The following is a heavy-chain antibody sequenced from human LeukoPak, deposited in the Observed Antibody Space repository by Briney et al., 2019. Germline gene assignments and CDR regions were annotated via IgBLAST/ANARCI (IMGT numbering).Heavy chain of an antibody. Sequence: GGSLRLSCAASGFTFSSYAMCWVRQAPGKGLEWVAVISYDGSNKYYADSVKGRFTISRDNSKNTLYLQMNSLRAEDTAVYYCAKRPDYGEPPLGWFDPWGQGTLVTVSS. V-gene: IGHV3-30*04. CDR3: AKRPDYGEPPLGWFDP. CDR2: ISYDGSNK. CDR1: GFTFSSYA. J-gene: IGHJ5*02. D-gene: IGHD4-17*01.